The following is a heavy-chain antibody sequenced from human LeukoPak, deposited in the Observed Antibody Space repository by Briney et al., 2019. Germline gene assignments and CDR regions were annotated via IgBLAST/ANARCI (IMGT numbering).Heavy chain of an antibody. D-gene: IGHD3-3*01. CDR1: GYTFTSYD. J-gene: IGHJ5*02. V-gene: IGHV1-8*01. CDR2: MNPNSGNT. Sequence: ASVKVSCKASGYTFTSYDINWVRQATGQGLEWMGWMNPNSGNTGYAQKFQGRVTMTRNTSISTAYMELSSLRSEDTAVYFCARGRAVTIFGVVIKFDWFDPWGQGTLVTVSS. CDR3: ARGRAVTIFGVVIKFDWFDP.